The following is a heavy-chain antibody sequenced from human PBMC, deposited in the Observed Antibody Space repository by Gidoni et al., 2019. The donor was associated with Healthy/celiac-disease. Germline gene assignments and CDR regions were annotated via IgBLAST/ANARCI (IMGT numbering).Heavy chain of an antibody. Sequence: EVQLLESGGGLVQPGGSLRLSCAASGFTFSSYAMSWVRQAPGKGMEWVSAISGSGGSTYYADSVKGRFTISRDNSKNTLYLQMNSLRAEDTAVYYCAKDLYSSGWEGYFDYWGQGTLVTVSS. CDR2: ISGSGGST. D-gene: IGHD6-19*01. CDR3: AKDLYSSGWEGYFDY. V-gene: IGHV3-23*01. J-gene: IGHJ4*02. CDR1: GFTFSSYA.